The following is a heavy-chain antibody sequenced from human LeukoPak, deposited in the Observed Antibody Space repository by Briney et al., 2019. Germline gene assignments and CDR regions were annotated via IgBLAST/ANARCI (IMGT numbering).Heavy chain of an antibody. D-gene: IGHD3-22*01. CDR1: GFTSSTYW. Sequence: PAGGSLRLSCAASGFTSSTYWMHWVRQAPGKGLVWVSRINPDGSDTNYADSVKGRFTISRDNARNTVYLQMNSLRAEDTAVYYCARGWVPSDITLKWGQGTMVTVSS. V-gene: IGHV3-74*01. J-gene: IGHJ3*01. CDR2: INPDGSDT. CDR3: ARGWVPSDITLK.